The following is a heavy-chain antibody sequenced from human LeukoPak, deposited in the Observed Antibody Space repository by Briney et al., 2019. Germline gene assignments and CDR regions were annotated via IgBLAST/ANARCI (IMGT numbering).Heavy chain of an antibody. Sequence: SETLSLTCAVSGGSISSSNWWSWVRQPPGKGLEWIGEIYHSGSTNYNPSLKSRVTISVDKSKNQSSLKLSSVTAADTAVYYCASGYSYGDTFDYWGQGTLVTVSS. D-gene: IGHD5-18*01. CDR3: ASGYSYGDTFDY. CDR1: GGSISSSNW. J-gene: IGHJ4*02. CDR2: IYHSGST. V-gene: IGHV4-4*02.